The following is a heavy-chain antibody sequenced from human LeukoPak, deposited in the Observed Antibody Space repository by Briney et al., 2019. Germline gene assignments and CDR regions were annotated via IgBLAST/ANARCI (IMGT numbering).Heavy chain of an antibody. D-gene: IGHD2-15*01. Sequence: GGSLRLSCAASGFTFSSYGMTWVRQAPGKGLEWVSAISGSGGSTYYADSVKGRFIISRDNSKKTLYLQMNSLRAEDTAVYYCARVRYCSGGSCYSVDAFDIWGQGTMVTVSS. J-gene: IGHJ3*02. CDR1: GFTFSSYG. CDR2: ISGSGGST. V-gene: IGHV3-23*01. CDR3: ARVRYCSGGSCYSVDAFDI.